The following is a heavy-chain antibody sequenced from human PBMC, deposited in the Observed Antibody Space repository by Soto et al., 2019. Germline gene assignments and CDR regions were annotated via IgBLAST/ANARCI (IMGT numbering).Heavy chain of an antibody. J-gene: IGHJ5*02. D-gene: IGHD6-13*01. CDR2: ISAYNGNT. Sequence: QVQLVQSGAEVKKPGASVKVSCKASGYTFTSYGISWVRQAPGQGLEWMGWISAYNGNTNYAQKLQVRVTMTTDTGMSTDYMEPRSRRSDDTAVYDCARDGSSSYPSWFDPWGKGNLVTVSS. CDR3: ARDGSSSYPSWFDP. V-gene: IGHV1-18*01. CDR1: GYTFTSYG.